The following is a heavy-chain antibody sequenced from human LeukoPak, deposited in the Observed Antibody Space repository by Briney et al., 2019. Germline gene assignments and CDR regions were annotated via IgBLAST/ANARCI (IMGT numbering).Heavy chain of an antibody. J-gene: IGHJ4*02. V-gene: IGHV3-7*03. CDR1: GFTFSSYW. CDR2: IKQDGSEK. Sequence: GGSLRLSCAASGFTFSSYWMSWVRQAPGKGLEWVANIKQDGSEKNCVDSVKGRFTISRDNAKNSLYLQMNSLRAENTAVYYCAKNSPDGWDWGQGTLVTVSS. D-gene: IGHD5-24*01. CDR3: AKNSPDGWD.